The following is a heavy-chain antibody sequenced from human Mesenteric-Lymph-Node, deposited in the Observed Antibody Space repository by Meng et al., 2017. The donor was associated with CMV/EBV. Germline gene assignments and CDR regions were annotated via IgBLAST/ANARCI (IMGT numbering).Heavy chain of an antibody. J-gene: IGHJ4*02. Sequence: GESLKISCAASGFTFSSYGMHWVRQAPGKGLEWVAFIRYDGSNKYYADSVKGRFTISRDNSKNTLYLQMNSLRAEDTAVYYCAREGVGATTYSLYYFDYWGQGTLVTVSS. D-gene: IGHD1-26*01. CDR1: GFTFSSYG. CDR3: AREGVGATTYSLYYFDY. CDR2: IRYDGSNK. V-gene: IGHV3-30*02.